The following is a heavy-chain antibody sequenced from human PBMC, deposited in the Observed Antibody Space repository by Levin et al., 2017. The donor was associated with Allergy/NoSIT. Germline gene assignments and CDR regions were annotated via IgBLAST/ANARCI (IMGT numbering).Heavy chain of an antibody. J-gene: IGHJ4*02. CDR3: AKEGGYTYGPHGGPLFY. V-gene: IGHV3-23*01. D-gene: IGHD5-18*01. CDR2: ISATGDTT. CDR1: GFTFSDYV. Sequence: GGSLRLSCAASGFTFSDYVMSWVRQAPGKGLEWVSGISATGDTTHYTDSVKGRFTISRDNSKNTLYLQMNSLRAEDTALYYCAKEGGYTYGPHGGPLFYWGQGTLVTVSS.